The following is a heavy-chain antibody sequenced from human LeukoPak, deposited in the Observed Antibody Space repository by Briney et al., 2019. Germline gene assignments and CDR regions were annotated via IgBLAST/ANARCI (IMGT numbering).Heavy chain of an antibody. CDR2: IGDSGGST. D-gene: IGHD3-10*02. CDR3: ASRQGLGWHYVN. Sequence: GGSLRLSCVDSGFTFSSYAMSWVRQVPGKGLEWVSGIGDSGGSTYYADSVKGRFTISRDNSKNTLYLQMNSLRAEDTAVYYCASRQGLGWHYVNWGQGTLVTVSS. J-gene: IGHJ4*02. V-gene: IGHV3-23*01. CDR1: GFTFSSYA.